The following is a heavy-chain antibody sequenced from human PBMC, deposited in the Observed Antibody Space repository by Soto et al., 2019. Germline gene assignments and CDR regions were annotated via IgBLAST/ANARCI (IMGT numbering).Heavy chain of an antibody. D-gene: IGHD3-10*01. CDR3: ATSGY. CDR2: ISYDGSNK. J-gene: IGHJ4*02. CDR1: GFTFSSYG. V-gene: IGHV3-30*03. Sequence: VQLVESGGGVVQPGRSLRLSCAASGFTFSSYGMHWVRQAPGKGLEWVAVISYDGSNKYYADSVKGRFTISRDNSKNTLYLQMNSLRAEDTAVYYCATSGYWGQGTLVTVSS.